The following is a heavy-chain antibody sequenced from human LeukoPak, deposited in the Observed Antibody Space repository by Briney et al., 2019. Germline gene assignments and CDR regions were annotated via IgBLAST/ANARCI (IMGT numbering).Heavy chain of an antibody. CDR2: IKEDGSDQ. CDR1: GFPFSGYW. CDR3: SRSLDY. Sequence: VGSLRLSCAASGFPFSGYWMDWVRQAPGKGMEWVANIKEDGSDQYFADSVKGRFTISRDNAKNSLYLEMSSLRAEDTAVYYCSRSLDYWGQGVLVTVSA. J-gene: IGHJ4*02. V-gene: IGHV3-7*01.